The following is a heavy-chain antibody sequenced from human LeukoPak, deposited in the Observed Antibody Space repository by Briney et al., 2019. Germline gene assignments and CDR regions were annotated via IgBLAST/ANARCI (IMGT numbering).Heavy chain of an antibody. CDR3: AKVEDSSGWVDY. J-gene: IGHJ4*02. CDR2: ISYDGSNK. Sequence: PGRSLRLSCAASGSTFSSYGMHWVRQAPGKGLEWVAVISYDGSNKYYADSVKGRFTISRDNSKSTLYLQMNSLRAEDTAVYYCAKVEDSSGWVDYWGQGTLVTVSS. D-gene: IGHD6-19*01. V-gene: IGHV3-30*18. CDR1: GSTFSSYG.